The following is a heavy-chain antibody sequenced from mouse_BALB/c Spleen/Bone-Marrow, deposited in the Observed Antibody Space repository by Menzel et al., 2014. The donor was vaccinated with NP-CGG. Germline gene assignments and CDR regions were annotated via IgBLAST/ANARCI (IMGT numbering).Heavy chain of an antibody. CDR1: GFNIKDTY. Sequence: DVKLQESGAELVKPGASVKLSCTASGFNIKDTYMHWVKQRPEQGLEWIGRIDPANGNTKYDPKFQGTPTFTADTSSNTAYIQLSSLTSEDSAVYYCARAYRYGRYAMDYWGQGTSVTVST. V-gene: IGHV14-3*02. CDR3: ARAYRYGRYAMDY. CDR2: IDPANGNT. J-gene: IGHJ4*01. D-gene: IGHD2-14*01.